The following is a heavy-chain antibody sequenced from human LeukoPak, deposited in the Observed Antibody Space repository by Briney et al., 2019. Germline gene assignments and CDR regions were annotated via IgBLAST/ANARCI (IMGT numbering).Heavy chain of an antibody. Sequence: PSETLSLTCTVSGGSVSNFYWSWIRQPAGTGLEWIGRFFTGGTTYYNPSLESRVTMSVDTSKNQFSLNLSSVTAVDTAVYFCARDQFCSGGGCYPRIDYWGQGILVTVSS. J-gene: IGHJ4*02. CDR2: FFTGGTT. CDR3: ARDQFCSGGGCYPRIDY. CDR1: GGSVSNFY. D-gene: IGHD2-15*01. V-gene: IGHV4-4*07.